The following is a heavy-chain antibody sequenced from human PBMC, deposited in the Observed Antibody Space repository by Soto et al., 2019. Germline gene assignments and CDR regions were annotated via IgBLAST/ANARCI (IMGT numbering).Heavy chain of an antibody. CDR2: MNPHSGNT. J-gene: IGHJ3*02. CDR1: GYTFTNYD. D-gene: IGHD5-18*01. V-gene: IGHV1-8*01. CDR3: VRDRLINSWIQPTGTDAFDI. Sequence: ASVKVSCKASGYTFTNYDIHWVRQATGQGLEWVGWMNPHSGNTGYAQKFQGRVTLTRSTSISTAYLELSSLRSEDTAVYYCVRDRLINSWIQPTGTDAFDIWGQ.